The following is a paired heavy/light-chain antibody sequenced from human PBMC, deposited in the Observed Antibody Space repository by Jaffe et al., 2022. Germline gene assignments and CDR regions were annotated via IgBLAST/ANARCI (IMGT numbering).Light chain of an antibody. V-gene: IGKV3-11*01. CDR1: QSVSSY. Sequence: EIVLTQSPATLSLSPGERATLSCRASQSVSSYLAWYQQKPGQAPRLLIYDASNRATGIPARFSGSGSGTDFTLTISSLEPEDFAVYYCQQRGTFGPGTKVDIK. CDR3: QQRGT. CDR2: DAS. J-gene: IGKJ3*01.
Heavy chain of an antibody. D-gene: IGHD3-3*01. CDR3: ARDITAGAVRWGDYYYYYYMDV. CDR1: GGSISSGSYY. Sequence: QVQLQESGPGLVKPSQTLSLTCTVSGGSISSGSYYWSWIRQPAGKGLEWIGRIYTSGSTNYNPSLKSRVTISVDTSKNQFSLKLSSVTAADTAVYYCARDITAGAVRWGDYYYYYYMDVWGKGTTVTVSS. CDR2: IYTSGST. J-gene: IGHJ6*03. V-gene: IGHV4-61*02.